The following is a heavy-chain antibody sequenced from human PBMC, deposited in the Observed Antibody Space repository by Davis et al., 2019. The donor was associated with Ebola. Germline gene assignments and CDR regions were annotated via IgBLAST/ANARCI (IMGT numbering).Heavy chain of an antibody. V-gene: IGHV3-23*01. Sequence: GESLKISCSASGFIFSIYVMSWVRQAPGKGLEWVSTYGTSADTYYADSVKGRFTISRDNSKNTLYLQMNSLRAEDTAVYYCAVGATKYYFDYWGQGTLVTVSS. D-gene: IGHD1-26*01. J-gene: IGHJ4*02. CDR3: AVGATKYYFDY. CDR1: GFIFSIYV. CDR2: GTSADT.